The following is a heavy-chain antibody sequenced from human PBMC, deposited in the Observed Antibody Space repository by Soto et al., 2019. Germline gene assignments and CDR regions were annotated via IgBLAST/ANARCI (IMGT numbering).Heavy chain of an antibody. V-gene: IGHV3-23*01. CDR2: IDGGGGDT. Sequence: EVQLLESGGGLAQPGGSLRLSCAASGFTLSSYAMHWVRQAPGKGLEWVSVIDGGGGDTSFADSVKGRFTISRDNAKNTLSLWMCSLRAEDTPRYYCVQEMVVAAYVATAPWDFWGQGTLVTSSP. D-gene: IGHD2-21*02. J-gene: IGHJ4*02. CDR1: GFTLSSYA. CDR3: VQEMVVAAYVATAPWDF.